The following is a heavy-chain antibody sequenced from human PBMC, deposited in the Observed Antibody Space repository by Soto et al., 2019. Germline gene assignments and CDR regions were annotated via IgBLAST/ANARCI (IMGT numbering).Heavy chain of an antibody. D-gene: IGHD5-12*01. CDR3: ARGNHRWLQLWYFDL. V-gene: IGHV1-69*13. CDR2: IIPIFGTT. Sequence: SVKVSCKASGGTFSNYAISWVRQAPGQGLEWMGGIIPIFGTTNYAQRFQGRVTITADESTSTAYMELSSLRSEDTAVYYCARGNHRWLQLWYFDLWGRGTLVTVSS. CDR1: GGTFSNYA. J-gene: IGHJ2*01.